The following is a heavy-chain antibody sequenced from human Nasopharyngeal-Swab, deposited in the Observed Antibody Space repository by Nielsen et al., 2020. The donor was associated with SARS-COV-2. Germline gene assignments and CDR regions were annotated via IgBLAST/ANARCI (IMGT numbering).Heavy chain of an antibody. CDR1: GFNFNMYS. J-gene: IGHJ6*02. CDR3: ARLGTESYHYYSLDV. Sequence: GSLRLSCATSGFNFNMYSMYWVRQAPGKGLEWVSSISSSSNYIYYGDSVKGRFTISRDNTQKSLYLEMNSLRVEDTAVYYCARLGTESYHYYSLDVWGQGTTVTVSS. V-gene: IGHV3-21*01. D-gene: IGHD1-1*01. CDR2: ISSSSNYI.